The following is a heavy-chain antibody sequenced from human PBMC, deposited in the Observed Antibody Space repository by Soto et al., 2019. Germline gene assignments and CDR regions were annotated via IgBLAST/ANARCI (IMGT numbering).Heavy chain of an antibody. CDR1: GFTFSTYS. V-gene: IGHV3-48*01. J-gene: IGHJ5*02. CDR3: AREYCSSTSCLNWFDP. Sequence: GGSLRLSCAASGFTFSTYSMNWVRQAPGKGLEWVSDISSSSSTIFYTDSVKGRFTVSRDNAKNSLYLQMNSLRAEDTAVYYCAREYCSSTSCLNWFDPWGQGTLVTVSS. D-gene: IGHD2-2*01. CDR2: ISSSSSTI.